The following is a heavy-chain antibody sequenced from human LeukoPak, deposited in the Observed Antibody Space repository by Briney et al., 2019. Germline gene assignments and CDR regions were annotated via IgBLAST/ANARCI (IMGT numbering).Heavy chain of an antibody. D-gene: IGHD1-26*01. CDR1: GGSINSYY. J-gene: IGHJ5*02. CDR3: ARARRWELLEVWFDP. CDR2: IYYSGST. Sequence: SGTLSLTCTVSGGSINSYYWSWIRQPPGKGLEWIGYIYYSGSTNYNPSLKSRVTISVDTSKNQFSLKLSSVTAADTAVYYCARARRWELLEVWFDPWGQGTLVTVSS. V-gene: IGHV4-59*01.